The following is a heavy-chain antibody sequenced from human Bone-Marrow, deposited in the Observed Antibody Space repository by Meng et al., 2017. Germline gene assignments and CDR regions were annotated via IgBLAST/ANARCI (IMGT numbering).Heavy chain of an antibody. CDR2: IYYTGST. D-gene: IGHD5-24*01. J-gene: IGHJ4*02. V-gene: IGHV4-31*03. CDR3: AREAGRDGYATPNFDH. Sequence: QVQLRESGPGLVKPSQTLSLTCTVSGGSIGSGGYYWSWIRQHPGKGLEWIGYIYYTGSTFYNPSLKSRLTISVDTSKNQFSLKLISATAADTAVYYCAREAGRDGYATPNFDHWGQGTLVTVSS. CDR1: GGSIGSGGYY.